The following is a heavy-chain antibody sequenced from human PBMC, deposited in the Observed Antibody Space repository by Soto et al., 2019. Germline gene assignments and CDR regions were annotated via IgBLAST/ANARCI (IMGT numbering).Heavy chain of an antibody. CDR1: SGSISSGY. D-gene: IGHD2-8*01. CDR3: TGAYYAIDGYILDT. V-gene: IGHV4-59*01. Sequence: PSETLSISCYVCSGSISSGYCTWILPPPGKGLEWIGCIYLGGSINYNPSLKSRVIISVDTAKNQFSLSLSSATAADTAVYYCTGAYYAIDGYILDTWGQGTSVTVSS. CDR2: IYLGGSI. J-gene: IGHJ5*02.